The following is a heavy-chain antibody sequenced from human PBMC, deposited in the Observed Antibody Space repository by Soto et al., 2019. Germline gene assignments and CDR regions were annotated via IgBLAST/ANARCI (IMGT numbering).Heavy chain of an antibody. J-gene: IGHJ4*02. Sequence: PGGSLRLSCAVSGFTFSSYWMSWVRQAPGRGLEWVATIAHDGSEKFYVDSVKGRFTISRDNAKNSLYLQLNSLRAEDTAVYYCARESHARFDYWGQGTMVTVSS. V-gene: IGHV3-7*01. CDR2: IAHDGSEK. CDR3: ARESHARFDY. D-gene: IGHD6-6*01. CDR1: GFTFSSYW.